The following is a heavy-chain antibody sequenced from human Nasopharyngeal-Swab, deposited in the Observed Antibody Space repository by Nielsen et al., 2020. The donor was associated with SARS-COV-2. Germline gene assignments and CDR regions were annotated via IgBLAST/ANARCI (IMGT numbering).Heavy chain of an antibody. Sequence: VRQMPGKGLEWVAVISYDGSNKYYADSVKGRFTISGDNSKNTLYLQMNSLRAEDTAVYYCARGFGGSYWGYDYWGQGTLVTVSS. J-gene: IGHJ4*02. D-gene: IGHD1-26*01. CDR3: ARGFGGSYWGYDY. CDR2: ISYDGSNK. V-gene: IGHV3-30*04.